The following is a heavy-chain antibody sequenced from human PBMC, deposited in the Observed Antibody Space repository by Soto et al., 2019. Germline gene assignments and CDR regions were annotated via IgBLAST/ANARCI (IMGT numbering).Heavy chain of an antibody. Sequence: GGSLRLSCAASGLTFSSYSMNWVRQAPGKGLEWISYISSTSSTMYYADSVKGRFTISRDNAKNSLYLQMNRLRAEDTAFYYCAIYHRSSNRANDYWGQGTLVTVSS. V-gene: IGHV3-48*01. CDR1: GLTFSSYS. CDR2: ISSTSSTM. CDR3: AIYHRSSNRANDY. J-gene: IGHJ4*02. D-gene: IGHD6-13*01.